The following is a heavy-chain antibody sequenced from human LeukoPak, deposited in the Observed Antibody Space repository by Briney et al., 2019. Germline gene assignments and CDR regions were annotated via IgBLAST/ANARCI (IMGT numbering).Heavy chain of an antibody. J-gene: IGHJ6*03. Sequence: ASVKVSCKASGYTFTGYYMHWVRQAPGQGLEWMGRINPNSGGTNYAQKFQGRVTMTRDTSISTAYMELSRLRSDGTAVYYCARVVRLVAAPPGYYHYMDVWGKGTTVTVSS. V-gene: IGHV1-2*06. CDR1: GYTFTGYY. CDR3: ARVVRLVAAPPGYYHYMDV. CDR2: INPNSGGT. D-gene: IGHD6-6*01.